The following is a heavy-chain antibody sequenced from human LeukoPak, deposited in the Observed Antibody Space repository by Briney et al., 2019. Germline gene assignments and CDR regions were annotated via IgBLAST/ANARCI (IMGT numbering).Heavy chain of an antibody. V-gene: IGHV1-69*04. CDR3: ASLNYYDSTGSRVDP. D-gene: IGHD3-22*01. CDR2: IIPVLDVA. CDR1: GGTFSIYA. Sequence: GSSVKVSFKASGGTFSIYAISWVRQAPGQRLEWMGRIIPVLDVANYAQKFQGRVTISADTVTSTAYMEMSSLRSEDTAVYYCASLNYYDSTGSRVDPWGRGTLVIVSS. J-gene: IGHJ5*02.